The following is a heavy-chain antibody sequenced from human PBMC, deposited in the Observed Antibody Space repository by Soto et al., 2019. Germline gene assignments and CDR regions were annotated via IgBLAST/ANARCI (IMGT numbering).Heavy chain of an antibody. J-gene: IGHJ5*02. CDR3: ARDHYTAAGYNWFDP. CDR1: GGSISSGGYY. D-gene: IGHD6-13*01. CDR2: IYYSGST. Sequence: LSLTCTVSGGSISSGGYYWSWIRQHPGKGLEWIGYIYYSGSTYYNPSLKSRVTISVDTSKNQFSLKLSSVTAADTAVYYCARDHYTAAGYNWFDPWRQRTLVTVPS. V-gene: IGHV4-31*03.